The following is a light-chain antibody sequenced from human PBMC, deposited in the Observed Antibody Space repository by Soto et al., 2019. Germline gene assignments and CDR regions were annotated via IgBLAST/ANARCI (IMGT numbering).Light chain of an antibody. V-gene: IGKV4-1*01. Sequence: DIVMTQSPDSLAVSLGERATINCKSSQTVLHGSNYLAWDQQKPGQPPKLLIYCASTRESGVPDRFSGSGSGTDFTLTISSLQAEDVAVYYCQQYYTTPVTFGQGTKVEIK. CDR3: QQYYTTPVT. J-gene: IGKJ1*01. CDR1: QTVLHGSNY. CDR2: CAS.